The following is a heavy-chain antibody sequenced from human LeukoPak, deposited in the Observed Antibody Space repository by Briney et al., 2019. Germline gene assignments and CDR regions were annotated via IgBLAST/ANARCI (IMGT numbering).Heavy chain of an antibody. CDR3: ASAVTTRYYFDY. Sequence: SVKVSCKASGGTFSSYAISWLRQAPGQGLEWMGRIIPILGIANYAQKFQGRVTITAGKSTSTAYMELSSLRSEDTAVYYCASAVTTRYYFDYWGQGTLVTVSS. CDR1: GGTFSSYA. J-gene: IGHJ4*02. CDR2: IIPILGIA. V-gene: IGHV1-69*04. D-gene: IGHD4-17*01.